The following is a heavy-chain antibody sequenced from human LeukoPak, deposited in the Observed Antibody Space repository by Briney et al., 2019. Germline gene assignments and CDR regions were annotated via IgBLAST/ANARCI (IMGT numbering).Heavy chain of an antibody. CDR2: IYYSGTT. D-gene: IGHD6-13*01. CDR3: ARGVYIAAAQYGY. V-gene: IGHV4-59*01. Sequence: SETLSLTCTVSGGSISSYYWSWVRQPPGKGLEWIGYIYYSGTTNYNPSLKSRVTISVDTSKNQFSLKLSSVTAADTAVYYCARGVYIAAAQYGYWSQGTLVTVSS. J-gene: IGHJ4*02. CDR1: GGSISSYY.